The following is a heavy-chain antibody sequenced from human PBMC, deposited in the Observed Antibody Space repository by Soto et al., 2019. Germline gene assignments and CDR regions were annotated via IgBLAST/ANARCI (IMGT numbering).Heavy chain of an antibody. J-gene: IGHJ4*02. V-gene: IGHV3-21*01. CDR3: ATYYGSGSTPLDY. Sequence: GGVLSGSCAGPGFSFSSYSMNWGRQAPGKGLEWVSSISSGNRYIYYPDSVKGRFPISRDNAKNSLYLQMNSLRAEDTAVYYCATYYGSGSTPLDYWRQGTLVTVTS. CDR1: GFSFSSYS. CDR2: ISSGNRYI. D-gene: IGHD3-10*01.